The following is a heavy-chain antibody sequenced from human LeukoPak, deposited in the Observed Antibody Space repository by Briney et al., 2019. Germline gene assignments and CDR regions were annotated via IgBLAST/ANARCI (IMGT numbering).Heavy chain of an antibody. CDR3: ARHPAPGYYYDSSGLDY. J-gene: IGHJ4*02. D-gene: IGHD3-22*01. CDR2: MNPNSGNT. V-gene: IGHV1-8*03. Sequence: ASVEVSCKASGYTFTSYDINWVRQATGQGLEWMGWMNPNSGNTGYAQEFQGRVTITRNTSISTAYMELSSLRSEDTAVYYCARHPAPGYYYDSSGLDYWGQGTLVTVSS. CDR1: GYTFTSYD.